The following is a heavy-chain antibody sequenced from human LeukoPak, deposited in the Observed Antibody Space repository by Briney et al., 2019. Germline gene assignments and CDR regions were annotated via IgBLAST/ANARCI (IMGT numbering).Heavy chain of an antibody. CDR2: ISYDGSQK. Sequence: HPGRSLRLSCAASGFTFSSYAMHWVRQAPGKGLEWVAVISYDGSQKYYADSVKGRFTISRDNSKNTLFLQMNSLSAEDTAVFYCATGTICGGDCWSPFDSWGQGTLVTVSS. J-gene: IGHJ4*02. CDR3: ATGTICGGDCWSPFDS. CDR1: GFTFSSYA. V-gene: IGHV3-30*04. D-gene: IGHD2-21*02.